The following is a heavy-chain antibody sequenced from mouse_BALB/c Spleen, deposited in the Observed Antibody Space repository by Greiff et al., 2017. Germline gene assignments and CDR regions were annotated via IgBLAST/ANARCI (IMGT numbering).Heavy chain of an antibody. CDR3: ARAGNGYYVGFAY. CDR1: GYTFSSYW. V-gene: IGHV1-9*01. CDR2: ILPGSGST. D-gene: IGHD2-3*01. J-gene: IGHJ3*01. Sequence: QVQLQQSGAELMKPGASVKISCKATGYTFSSYWIEWVKQRPGHGLEWIGEILPGSGSTNYNEKFKGKATFTADTSSNTAYMQLSSLTSEDSAVYYCARAGNGYYVGFAYWGQGTLVTVSA.